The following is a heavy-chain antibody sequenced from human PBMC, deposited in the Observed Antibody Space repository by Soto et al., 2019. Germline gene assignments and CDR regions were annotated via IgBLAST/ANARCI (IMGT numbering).Heavy chain of an antibody. Sequence: GGSLRLSCAASGFTFISYAMSWVRQAPGKGLEWVSAISGSGGSTYYADSVKGRFTISRDNSKNTLYLQMNSLRAEDTAVYYCARLVGATYFDYWGQGTLVTVSS. CDR1: GFTFISYA. J-gene: IGHJ4*02. D-gene: IGHD1-26*01. V-gene: IGHV3-23*01. CDR2: ISGSGGST. CDR3: ARLVGATYFDY.